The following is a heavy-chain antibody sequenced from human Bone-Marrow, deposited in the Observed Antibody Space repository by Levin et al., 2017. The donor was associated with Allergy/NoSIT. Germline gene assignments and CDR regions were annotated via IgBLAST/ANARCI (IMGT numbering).Heavy chain of an antibody. J-gene: IGHJ6*02. CDR3: ARDIIAARPYYGMDV. CDR2: ITWNSGDS. D-gene: IGHD6-6*01. Sequence: GGSLRLSCAASGFIFDDHAMHWVRQGPGKGLEWVAGITWNSGDSGYADSVRGRFTISRDNAQNLLYLQLSSLSPDDTALYYCARDIIAARPYYGMDVWGRGTTVIVSS. V-gene: IGHV3-9*01. CDR1: GFIFDDHA.